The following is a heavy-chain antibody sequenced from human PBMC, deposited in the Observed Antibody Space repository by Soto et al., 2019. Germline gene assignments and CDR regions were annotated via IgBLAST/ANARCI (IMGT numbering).Heavy chain of an antibody. CDR1: GFTFSGSA. CDR3: TRHRAYGDYLS. J-gene: IGHJ5*02. CDR2: IRSKANSYAT. Sequence: EVQLVESGGGLVQPGGSLKLSCAASGFTFSGSAMHWVRQASGKGLEWVGRIRSKANSYATAYAASVKGRFTISRDDSKNTAYLHMNSLKTEDTAVYYCTRHRAYGDYLSWGQGTLVTVSS. V-gene: IGHV3-73*01. D-gene: IGHD4-17*01.